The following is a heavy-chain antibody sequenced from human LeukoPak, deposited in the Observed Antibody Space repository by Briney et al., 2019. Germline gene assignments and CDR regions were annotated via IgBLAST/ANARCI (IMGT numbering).Heavy chain of an antibody. CDR2: IYYSGST. Sequence: PSETLSLTCTVSGGSISSYYWSWLRQPPGKGLEWIGYIYYSGSTNYNPSLKSRVTISVDTSKNQFSLKLSSVTAADTAVYYCARDRGSYTIDYWAREPWSPSPQ. D-gene: IGHD1-26*01. CDR1: GGSISSYY. J-gene: IGHJ4*02. V-gene: IGHV4-59*01. CDR3: ARDRGSYTIDY.